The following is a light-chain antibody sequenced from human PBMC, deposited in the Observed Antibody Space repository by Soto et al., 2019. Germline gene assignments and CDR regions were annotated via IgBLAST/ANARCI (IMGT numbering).Light chain of an antibody. CDR3: SSYTDRKNLV. V-gene: IGLV2-8*01. CDR2: DVT. J-gene: IGLJ1*01. Sequence: SVLTQSPSASGSPGQSVTISCTGTSSDIGGYNSVSWYQQHPSKAPKVMIYDVTKRPSGVPDRFSGSKSGNTASLTVSALQAEDEADYYCSSYTDRKNLVFGTGTKVTVL. CDR1: SSDIGGYNS.